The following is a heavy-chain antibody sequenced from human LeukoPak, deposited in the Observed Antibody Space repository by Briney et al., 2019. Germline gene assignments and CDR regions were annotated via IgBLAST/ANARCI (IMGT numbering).Heavy chain of an antibody. D-gene: IGHD2-15*01. V-gene: IGHV5-51*01. CDR1: GYSFTSYW. Sequence: GESLKISCKGSGYSFTSYWIGWARQMPGKGLEWMGIIYPGDSDTRYSPSFQGQVTISADKSISTAYLQWSSLKASDTAMYYCARRGYCSGGSCYPSLLDYWGQGTLVTVSS. CDR3: ARRGYCSGGSCYPSLLDY. J-gene: IGHJ4*02. CDR2: IYPGDSDT.